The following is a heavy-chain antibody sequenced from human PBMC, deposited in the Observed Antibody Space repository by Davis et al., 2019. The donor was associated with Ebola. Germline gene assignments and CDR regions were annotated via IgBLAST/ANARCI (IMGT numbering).Heavy chain of an antibody. V-gene: IGHV6-1*01. D-gene: IGHD5-12*01. J-gene: IGHJ4*02. CDR3: ARGWLRSGLDY. Sequence: HSQTLSLTCDTSGDTVSSIDGAWNWIRQSPSRGLEWLGRTYYTSKWFNDYAVSVKSRITVNPDTSKNQFSLQLDSVTPEDTAVYYCARGWLRSGLDYWGQGILVTVSS. CDR2: TYYTSKWFN. CDR1: GDTVSSIDGA.